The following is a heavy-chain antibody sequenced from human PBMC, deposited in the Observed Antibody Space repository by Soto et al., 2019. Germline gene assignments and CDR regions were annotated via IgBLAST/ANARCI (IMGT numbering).Heavy chain of an antibody. V-gene: IGHV4-31*03. CDR1: GGSISSSGHY. Sequence: LSLTCTVSGGSISSSGHYWSWIRQHPGKGLEWIGYIFYTGSTYYNPSLKSRLIISVDTSKNQFSLKLSSVTAADTAVYYCARLRDGYNHVNFDYWGQGTLVTVSS. CDR3: ARLRDGYNHVNFDY. J-gene: IGHJ4*02. CDR2: IFYTGST. D-gene: IGHD5-12*01.